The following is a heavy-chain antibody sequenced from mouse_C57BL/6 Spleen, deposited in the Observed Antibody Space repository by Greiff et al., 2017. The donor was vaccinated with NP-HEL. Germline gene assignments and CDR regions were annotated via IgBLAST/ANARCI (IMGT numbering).Heavy chain of an antibody. CDR3: ARAGLYVDV. CDR1: GYTFTSYW. CDR2: IDPSDSET. J-gene: IGHJ1*03. V-gene: IGHV1-52*01. Sequence: QVQLQQPGAELVRPGSSVKLSCKASGYTFTSYWMHWVKQRPIQGLEWIGNIDPSDSETPYNQKFKDKATLTVDKSSSTAYMQLSSLTSEDSAVYYCARAGLYVDVWGTGTTVTVSS.